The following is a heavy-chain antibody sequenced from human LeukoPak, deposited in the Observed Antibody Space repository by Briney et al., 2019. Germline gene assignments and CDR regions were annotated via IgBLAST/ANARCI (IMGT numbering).Heavy chain of an antibody. CDR3: ARGYYYYGMDV. Sequence: PGGSLRLSCAASGVTFTSYLMHWVRQAPGKGLVWVSRINNDGSITSYADSVKGRFTISRDNAQNTLYLQLNSLSAEDPAVYYCARGYYYYGMDVWGQGTTVSVSS. J-gene: IGHJ6*02. CDR2: INNDGSIT. CDR1: GVTFTSYL. V-gene: IGHV3-74*01.